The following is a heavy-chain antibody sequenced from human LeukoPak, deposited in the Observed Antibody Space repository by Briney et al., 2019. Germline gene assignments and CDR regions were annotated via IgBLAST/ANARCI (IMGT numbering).Heavy chain of an antibody. CDR3: AKRTAERAGIFDL. CDR1: GFTFSNYA. J-gene: IGHJ2*01. CDR2: ISGSGGDT. V-gene: IGHV3-23*01. Sequence: GGSLRLSCAASGFTFSNYAMSWVRQAPGKGLEWVSAISGSGGDTHYADSVKGRFTISRDNSKNTLYLQMNSLRAEDTAVYYCAKRTAERAGIFDLWGRGTLVTVSS. D-gene: IGHD5-24*01.